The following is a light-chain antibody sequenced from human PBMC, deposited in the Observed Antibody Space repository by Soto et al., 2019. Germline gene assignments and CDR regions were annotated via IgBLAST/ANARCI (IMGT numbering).Light chain of an antibody. CDR1: SGHSSYA. CDR3: QTWGTGIYVV. CDR2: LNSDGSH. J-gene: IGLJ2*01. V-gene: IGLV4-69*01. Sequence: QSVLTQSPSASASLGASVKLTCTLSSGHSSYAIAWYQQQPEKGPRYLMKLNSDGSHSKGDGIPDRFSGSSSGAERYLTISSLQSEDEADYYCQTWGTGIYVVFGGGTKLTVL.